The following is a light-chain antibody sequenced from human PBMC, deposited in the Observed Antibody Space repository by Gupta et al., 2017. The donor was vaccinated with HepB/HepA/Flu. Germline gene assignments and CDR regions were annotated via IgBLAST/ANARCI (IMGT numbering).Light chain of an antibody. V-gene: IGLV3-19*01. CDR3: NSRDSSGNHVV. J-gene: IGLJ2*01. Sequence: SELTQDPAVSVASGQTVRITCPGDSLRSYYARWYQQKPGQAPVLLIYGKNNRPSGIPDRFSGSSSGNTASLTITGAQAEDEADYYCNSRDSSGNHVVFGGGTKLTVL. CDR1: SLRSYY. CDR2: GKN.